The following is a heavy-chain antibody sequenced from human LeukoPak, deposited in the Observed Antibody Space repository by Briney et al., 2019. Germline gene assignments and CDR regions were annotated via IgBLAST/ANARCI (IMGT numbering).Heavy chain of an antibody. D-gene: IGHD1-26*01. CDR1: GGSISSYY. CDR3: ARHGDGSYFLFDY. Sequence: PSETLSLTCTVSGGSISSYYWSWIRQPPGKGLEWIGYIYYSGSTNYNPSLKSRVTISVDTSKNQFSLKLSSVTAADTAVYYCARHGDGSYFLFDYWGQGTLVTVSS. J-gene: IGHJ4*02. CDR2: IYYSGST. V-gene: IGHV4-59*08.